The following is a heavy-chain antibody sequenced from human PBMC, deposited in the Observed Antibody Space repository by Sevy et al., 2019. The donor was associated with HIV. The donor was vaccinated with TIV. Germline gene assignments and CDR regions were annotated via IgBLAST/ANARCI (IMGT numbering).Heavy chain of an antibody. D-gene: IGHD6-19*01. CDR3: AYSGWPIDY. J-gene: IGHJ4*02. V-gene: IGHV3-23*01. CDR2: VSGSGDKT. Sequence: GGSLRLSCAASGFTFSSYAMSWVRQAPGKGLEWVSTVSGSGDKTYYADSVKGRFTISRDNSKSTLFLQMNSLRAEDTAVYDCAYSGWPIDYWGQGTLVTVSS. CDR1: GFTFSSYA.